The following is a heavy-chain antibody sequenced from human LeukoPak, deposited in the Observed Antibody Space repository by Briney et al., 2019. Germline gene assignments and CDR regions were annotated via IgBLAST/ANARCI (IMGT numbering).Heavy chain of an antibody. D-gene: IGHD3-22*01. V-gene: IGHV1-2*06. CDR1: GYTFTGYY. J-gene: IGHJ1*01. Sequence: ASVKVSCKASGYTFTGYYMHWVRQAPGQGLEWMGRINPNSGGTNYAQKFQGRVTMTRDTSISTAYMELSRLRSDDTAVYYCARVFEDSSGYLIQHWGQGTLVTVSS. CDR3: ARVFEDSSGYLIQH. CDR2: INPNSGGT.